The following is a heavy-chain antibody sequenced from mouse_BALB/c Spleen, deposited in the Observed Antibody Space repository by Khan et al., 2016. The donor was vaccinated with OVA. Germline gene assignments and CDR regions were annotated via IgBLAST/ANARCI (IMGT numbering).Heavy chain of an antibody. D-gene: IGHD3-3*01. Sequence: VRLQQSGPELVKPGASVKISCKTSGYTFPEYTVHWVKQSLGKSLDWIGVINPKNGGTAYNQKFKGKATLTVDKSSSTAYMEFRSLASEDSAVYCCARDAGRYWGQGTSVTVAS. CDR3: ARDAGRY. J-gene: IGHJ4*01. V-gene: IGHV1-18*01. CDR2: INPKNGGT. CDR1: GYTFPEYT.